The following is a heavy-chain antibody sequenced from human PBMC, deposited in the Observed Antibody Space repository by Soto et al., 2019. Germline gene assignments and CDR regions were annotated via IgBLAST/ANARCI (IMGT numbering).Heavy chain of an antibody. CDR1: GASVSSGGW. V-gene: IGHV4-4*02. CDR3: TTQPGRLNLGCQS. D-gene: IGHD3-16*01. CDR2: IYHSGST. Sequence: QVQPQESGPGLVEPSGTLSLTCTVSGASVSSGGWWTWLRQPPGKGLERIGEIYHSGSTNYNPSLKSRISMSLDNSKIQFSLRLNYVTAADTALYYCTTQPGRLNLGCQSWGQGTLVSVSP. J-gene: IGHJ4*02.